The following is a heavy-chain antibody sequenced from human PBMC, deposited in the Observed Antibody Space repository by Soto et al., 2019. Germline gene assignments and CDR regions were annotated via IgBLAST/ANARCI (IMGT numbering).Heavy chain of an antibody. J-gene: IGHJ4*01. D-gene: IGHD1-26*01. Sequence: GSRRHWWAAFGFTFGSYGMNWVRQAPGKGLEWVSYISSSSSTIYYADSVKGRFTISRDNAKNSLYLQMNSLRVEDTVLYYCAKGQYSGVAGGLEYWGHGTLVTVSP. V-gene: IGHV3-48*01. CDR3: AKGQYSGVAGGLEY. CDR2: ISSSSSTI. CDR1: GFTFGSYG.